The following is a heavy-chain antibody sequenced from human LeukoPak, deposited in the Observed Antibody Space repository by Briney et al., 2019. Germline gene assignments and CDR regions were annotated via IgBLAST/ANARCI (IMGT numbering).Heavy chain of an antibody. D-gene: IGHD3-10*01. CDR1: GFTFSSYG. CDR3: AKTGGSGSYYDGHFDY. V-gene: IGHV3-23*01. Sequence: GGSLRLSCAASGFTFSSYGMHWVRQAPGKGLEWVSAISGSGGSTYYADSVKGRFTISRDNSKNTLYLQMNSLRAEDTAVYYCAKTGGSGSYYDGHFDYWGQGTLVTVSS. J-gene: IGHJ4*02. CDR2: ISGSGGST.